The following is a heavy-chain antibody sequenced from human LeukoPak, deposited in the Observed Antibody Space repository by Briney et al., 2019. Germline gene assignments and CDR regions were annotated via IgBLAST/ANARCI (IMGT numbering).Heavy chain of an antibody. D-gene: IGHD6-19*01. V-gene: IGHV3-30*02. CDR3: AKDFTQWLVSKHYFDY. J-gene: IGHJ4*02. CDR1: GFTFSSYG. Sequence: GGSLRLSCAASGFTFSSYGMHWVRQAPGKGLEWVAFIRYDGSNKYYADSVKGRFTISRDNSKNTLYLQMNSLRAEDTAVYYCAKDFTQWLVSKHYFDYWGQGTLVTVSS. CDR2: IRYDGSNK.